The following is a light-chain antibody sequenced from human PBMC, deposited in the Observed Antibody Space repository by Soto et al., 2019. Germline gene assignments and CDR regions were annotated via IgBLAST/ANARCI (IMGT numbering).Light chain of an antibody. V-gene: IGKV3-15*01. CDR2: GAS. CDR3: HQYNNWPPKNL. CDR1: QSVSSN. J-gene: IGKJ4*01. Sequence: ELVMTQSPATLSVSPGERATLSCRASQSVSSNLAWYQHKPGQAPRLLIYGASTRATGIPVRFSGSGSGTEFTLTISSLQSEDSAVYYCHQYNNWPPKNLFGGGTKVDIK.